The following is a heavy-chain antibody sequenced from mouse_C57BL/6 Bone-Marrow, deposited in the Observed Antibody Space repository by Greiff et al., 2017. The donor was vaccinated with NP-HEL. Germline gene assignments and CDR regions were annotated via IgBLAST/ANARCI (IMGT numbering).Heavy chain of an antibody. Sequence: QVQLQQSGPELVKPGASVKISCKASGYAFSSSWMNWVKQRPGKGLEWIGRIYPGDGDTNYNGKFKGKATLTADKSSSTAYMQLSSLTSEDSAVYFCARNYGSSYVLFDYWGQGTTLTVSS. CDR1: GYAFSSSW. CDR2: IYPGDGDT. V-gene: IGHV1-82*01. CDR3: ARNYGSSYVLFDY. D-gene: IGHD1-1*01. J-gene: IGHJ2*01.